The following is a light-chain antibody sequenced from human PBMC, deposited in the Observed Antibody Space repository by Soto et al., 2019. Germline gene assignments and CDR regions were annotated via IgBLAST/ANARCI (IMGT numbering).Light chain of an antibody. CDR3: GTWDSSLRGV. CDR1: SSNIGNNY. J-gene: IGLJ2*01. CDR2: DNN. Sequence: QSVLTQPPSVSAAPGQKVTISCSGSSSNIGNNYVSSYQQLPGTAPKLLIYDNNKRPSGIPDRFSGSKSGTSATLGITGLQTGDEADYYCGTWDSSLRGVFGGGTKLTVL. V-gene: IGLV1-51*01.